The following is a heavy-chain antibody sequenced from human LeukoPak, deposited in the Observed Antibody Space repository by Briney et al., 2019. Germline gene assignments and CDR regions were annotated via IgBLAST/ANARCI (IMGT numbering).Heavy chain of an antibody. D-gene: IGHD1-26*01. CDR2: ISYDGSNK. V-gene: IGHV3-30*01. CDR1: GFTFSSYA. J-gene: IGHJ4*02. CDR3: ARREVDKGFDY. Sequence: GGSLRLSCAASGFTFSSYAMHWVRQAPGKGLEWVAVISYDGSNKYYADSVKGRFTISRDNSKNTLYLQMNSLRAEDTAVYYCARREVDKGFDYWGQGTLVTVSS.